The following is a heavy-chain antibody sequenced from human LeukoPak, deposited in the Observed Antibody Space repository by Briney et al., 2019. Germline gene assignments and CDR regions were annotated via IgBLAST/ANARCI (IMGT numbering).Heavy chain of an antibody. CDR2: VYYSGST. CDR1: GGSFSGYY. Sequence: RSSETLSLTCAVYGGSFSGYYWSWIRQPPGKGLEWIGYVYYSGSTEYNPSLRSRVTISLEMSKHQFSLILTSVTAADTAVYYCASNTGTVFDYWGQGALVTVSS. D-gene: IGHD7-27*01. CDR3: ASNTGTVFDY. J-gene: IGHJ4*02. V-gene: IGHV4-59*01.